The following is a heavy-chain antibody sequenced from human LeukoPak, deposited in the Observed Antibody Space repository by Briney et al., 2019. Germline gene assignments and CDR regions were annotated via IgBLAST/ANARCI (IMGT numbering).Heavy chain of an antibody. D-gene: IGHD3-9*01. CDR1: GFTVSSNY. CDR3: ARGGSHYDISTGYNDY. Sequence: GGSLRLSCAASGFTVSSNYMSWVRQALGKGLEWVSVIYSGGSTYYADSVRGRFTISRDNSKNTLYLQMNSLRAEDTAVYYCARGGSHYDISTGYNDYWGQGTLVTVSS. J-gene: IGHJ4*02. V-gene: IGHV3-53*01. CDR2: IYSGGST.